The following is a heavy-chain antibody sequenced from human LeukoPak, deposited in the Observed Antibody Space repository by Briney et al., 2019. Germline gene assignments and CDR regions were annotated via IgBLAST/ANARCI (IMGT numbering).Heavy chain of an antibody. CDR2: ISYDGSNK. CDR1: GFTFSSYG. D-gene: IGHD3-3*01. J-gene: IGHJ4*02. Sequence: PGGSLRLSCAASGFTFSSYGMHWVRQAPGKGLEWVAVISYDGSNKYYADSVKGRFTISRDNSKNTLYLQMNSLRAEDTAVYYCAKVRGYDFWSGQPEYYFDYWGQGTLVTVSS. CDR3: AKVRGYDFWSGQPEYYFDY. V-gene: IGHV3-30*18.